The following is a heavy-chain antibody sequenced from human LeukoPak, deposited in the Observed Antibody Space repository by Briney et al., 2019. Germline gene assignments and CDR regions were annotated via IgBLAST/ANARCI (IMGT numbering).Heavy chain of an antibody. J-gene: IGHJ4*02. CDR1: GGSISSGSHC. CDR3: ARHGTLLEWSWSDY. V-gene: IGHV4-39*01. CDR2: IYYGGST. Sequence: KPSETLSLTCTVSGGSISSGSHCWGWIRQPPGKGLEWIGNIYYGGSTYYSPSLKSRVTISVDTSKNQFSLKLSSVTAADTAVYYCARHGTLLEWSWSDYWGQGTLVTVSS. D-gene: IGHD3-3*01.